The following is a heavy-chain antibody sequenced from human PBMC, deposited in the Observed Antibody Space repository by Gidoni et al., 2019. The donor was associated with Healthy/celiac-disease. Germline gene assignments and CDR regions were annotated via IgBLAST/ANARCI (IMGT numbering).Heavy chain of an antibody. V-gene: IGHV1-46*03. J-gene: IGHJ4*02. Sequence: VQLVQSGAEVTKPGASVTVSCKASGYTFTSYYMHWVRQAPGQGLEWMGIINPSGGSTSYAKKFQGRVTMTRETSTSTVYMELSSLRSEDTAVYYCAVVGATTPEDYWGQGTLVTVSS. CDR1: GYTFTSYY. CDR2: INPSGGST. CDR3: AVVGATTPEDY. D-gene: IGHD1-26*01.